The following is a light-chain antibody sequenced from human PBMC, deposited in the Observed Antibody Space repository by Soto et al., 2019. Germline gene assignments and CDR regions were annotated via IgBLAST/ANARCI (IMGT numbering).Light chain of an antibody. CDR1: QSLNSW. V-gene: IGKV1-5*03. CDR2: KAS. Sequence: DIQMTQSPSTLSASVGDRVTITCRASQSLNSWLAWYQHKPGKAPKLLIHKASILASGVPSRFSGSDSGAEFTLTISILQPDDFATYYCQHYIGYSGMFGQGTKVDIK. CDR3: QHYIGYSGM. J-gene: IGKJ1*01.